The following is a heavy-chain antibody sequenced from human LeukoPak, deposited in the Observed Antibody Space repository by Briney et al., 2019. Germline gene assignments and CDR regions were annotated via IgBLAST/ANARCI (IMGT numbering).Heavy chain of an antibody. V-gene: IGHV3-23*01. Sequence: PGGSLRLSCAASGFSFSSYAMSWVRQAPGKGLEWVSAISVGGGSTYYADSVKGRFTISRDNSKNTLYLQMNSLRAGDTAVYYCAKMVHTEQWLVPFDYWGQGTLVTSSS. CDR2: ISVGGGST. D-gene: IGHD6-19*01. CDR1: GFSFSSYA. J-gene: IGHJ4*02. CDR3: AKMVHTEQWLVPFDY.